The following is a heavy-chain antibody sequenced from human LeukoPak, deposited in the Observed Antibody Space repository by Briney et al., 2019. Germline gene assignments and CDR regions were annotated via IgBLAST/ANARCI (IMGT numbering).Heavy chain of an antibody. CDR2: IHTSGST. D-gene: IGHD6-13*01. Sequence: SETLSLTRTVSGGSISGGSYSWSWLRQPAGKGLEWLGRIHTSGSTTYNPSLKSRVTISVDTSKNQFSLKLSSVTAADTAVYYCARDWAAAGYYYYYGMDVWGQGTTVTVSS. CDR1: GGSISGGSYS. J-gene: IGHJ6*02. V-gene: IGHV4-61*02. CDR3: ARDWAAAGYYYYYGMDV.